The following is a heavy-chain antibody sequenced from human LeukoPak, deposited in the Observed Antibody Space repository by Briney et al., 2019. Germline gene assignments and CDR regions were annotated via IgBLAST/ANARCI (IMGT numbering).Heavy chain of an antibody. Sequence: GASVKVSCKASGYTFIDSYMHWVRQAPGQGLGWMGCINRNSGGTNYAQKFQGRVTMTRDTSISTAYMELSTLRSDDTAVYYCARTSPGGYYYYYMDVWGKGTTVTVSS. CDR3: ARTSPGGYYYYYMDV. V-gene: IGHV1-2*02. D-gene: IGHD2-2*01. CDR2: INRNSGGT. J-gene: IGHJ6*03. CDR1: GYTFIDSY.